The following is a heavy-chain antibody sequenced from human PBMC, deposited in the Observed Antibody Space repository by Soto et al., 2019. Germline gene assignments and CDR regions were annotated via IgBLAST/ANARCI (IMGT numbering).Heavy chain of an antibody. Sequence: QVQLQESGPGLVKPSETLSLSCTVSGDSVSSYYWSWIRQLPGMGLEWIGYIYISGNTNYNPSLKSRVTISRDTSKNQFSLNLKSVTAADTAVYYCARGVLRYYRYGMDVWGQGTTVTVSS. CDR1: GDSVSSYY. CDR3: ARGVLRYYRYGMDV. CDR2: IYISGNT. J-gene: IGHJ6*02. V-gene: IGHV4-59*02.